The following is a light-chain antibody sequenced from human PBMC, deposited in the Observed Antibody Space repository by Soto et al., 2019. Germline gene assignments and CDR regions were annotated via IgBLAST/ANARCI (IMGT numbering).Light chain of an antibody. CDR1: QGISPD. Sequence: EIQLTQSPSFLSASVGDRVTLTCWATQGISPDLSWYQQKPGKAPKLLIYAASTLQSGVPSRFSGSGSGTDFTLTISSLHPEDFATYYCQQLKRYPLTFGGGTKVEIK. V-gene: IGKV1-9*01. J-gene: IGKJ4*02. CDR3: QQLKRYPLT. CDR2: AAS.